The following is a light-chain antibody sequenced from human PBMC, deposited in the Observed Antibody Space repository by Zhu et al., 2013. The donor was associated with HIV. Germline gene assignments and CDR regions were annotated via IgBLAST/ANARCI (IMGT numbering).Light chain of an antibody. CDR3: QQYQSYAT. J-gene: IGKJ1*01. V-gene: IGKV1-5*03. CDR2: KAS. CDR1: QSISNW. Sequence: DIQMTQSPSILSASVGDRVTITCRASQSISNWLAWYQQKPGKAPNLLIYKASNLKSGVPSRFSGSGSGTDFTLTISNLQPDDFATYFCQQYQSYATFGQGTKVDI.